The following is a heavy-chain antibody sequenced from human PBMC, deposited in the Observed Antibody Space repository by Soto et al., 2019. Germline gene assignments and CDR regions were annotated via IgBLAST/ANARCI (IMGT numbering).Heavy chain of an antibody. CDR1: GGTFRNYP. Sequence: QVQLVQSGTEVKKPGSSVKVSCKASGGTFRNYPINWVRQAPGQGLEWMGSIFALTDIPDYAQNSQARLTISADKSTSTAYRELSSLTSDDTAMYFCARGPLVVLNYFESWGQGPLVTVSS. J-gene: IGHJ4*02. V-gene: IGHV1-69*02. CDR3: ARGPLVVLNYFES. CDR2: IFALTDIP.